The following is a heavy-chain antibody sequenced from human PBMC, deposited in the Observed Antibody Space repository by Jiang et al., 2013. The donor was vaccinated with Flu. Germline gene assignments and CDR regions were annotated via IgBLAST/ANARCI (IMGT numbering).Heavy chain of an antibody. Sequence: VQLLESGGGVVQPGRSLRLSCAASGFDFSSSAMHWVRQAPGKGLEWVAVIAFDGTNEYYTDSVKGRFTISRDNSRNTLYLQMNTLRLEDTAIYYCARDLRADGDYYYYAVDVWGPGTTVTVSS. D-gene: IGHD4-17*01. J-gene: IGHJ6*02. CDR1: GFDFSSSA. CDR3: ARDLRADGDYYYYAVDV. CDR2: IAFDGTNE. V-gene: IGHV3-30*10.